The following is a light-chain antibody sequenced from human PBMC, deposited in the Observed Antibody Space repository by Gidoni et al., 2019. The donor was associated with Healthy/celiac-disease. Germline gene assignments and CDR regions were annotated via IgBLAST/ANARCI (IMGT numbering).Light chain of an antibody. Sequence: SYELTQPPSVSVSPGQTARITCSGDALPKQYAYWYQQKPSQAPVLVIYKDSERPSGIPERFSGSSSGTTVTLTISGVQAEDEADYYCQSADSSGTYRDVVFGGGTKLTVL. CDR1: ALPKQY. V-gene: IGLV3-25*03. CDR2: KDS. CDR3: QSADSSGTYRDVV. J-gene: IGLJ2*01.